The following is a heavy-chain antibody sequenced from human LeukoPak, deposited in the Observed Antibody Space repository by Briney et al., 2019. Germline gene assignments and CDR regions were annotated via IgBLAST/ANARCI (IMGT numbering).Heavy chain of an antibody. J-gene: IGHJ3*02. V-gene: IGHV1-3*01. CDR2: INAGNGNT. CDR1: GYTFTSYA. D-gene: IGHD6-19*01. Sequence: APVKVSCKASGYTFTSYAMHWVRQAPGQRLEWMGWINAGNGNTKYSQKFQGRVTITRDTSASTAYMELSSLRSEDTAVYYCAREVVEYSSGWYDYDAFDIWGQGTMVTVSS. CDR3: AREVVEYSSGWYDYDAFDI.